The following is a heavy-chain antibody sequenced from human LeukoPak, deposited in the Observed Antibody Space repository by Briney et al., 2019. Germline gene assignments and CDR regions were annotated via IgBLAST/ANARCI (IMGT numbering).Heavy chain of an antibody. D-gene: IGHD2-21*01. V-gene: IGHV4-34*01. Sequence: PSETLSLTCAVYGGSFSGYYWSWLRQPPGKGLEWIGEINHSGSTNYNPSLKGRVTILVDTSKNQFSLKLSSVTAADTAVYYCARAPPYSSSVIYYGMDVWGQGTTVTVSS. CDR3: ARAPPYSSSVIYYGMDV. J-gene: IGHJ6*02. CDR1: GGSFSGYY. CDR2: INHSGST.